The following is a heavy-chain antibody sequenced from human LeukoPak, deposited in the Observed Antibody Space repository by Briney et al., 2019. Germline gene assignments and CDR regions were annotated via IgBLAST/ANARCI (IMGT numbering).Heavy chain of an antibody. CDR3: ARRPYSSSFDY. V-gene: IGHV5-51*01. CDR2: IYPGDSDT. Sequence: GESLKISCQGSGYSFTSYWIGWLRQMPGKGLEWMGLIYPGDSDTRYSPSFQAHFTTSADKSITTAYLKWTSLKPTDTAMYYCARRPYSSSFDYWGQGTLVTVSP. D-gene: IGHD6-13*01. J-gene: IGHJ4*02. CDR1: GYSFTSYW.